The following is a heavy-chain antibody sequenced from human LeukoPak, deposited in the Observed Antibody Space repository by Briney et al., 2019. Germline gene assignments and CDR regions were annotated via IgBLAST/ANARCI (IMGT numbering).Heavy chain of an antibody. D-gene: IGHD1-26*01. J-gene: IGHJ4*02. CDR2: MNPNSGNT. CDR1: GHTFTSYD. V-gene: IGHV1-8*01. Sequence: GASVKVSCKASGHTFTSYDINWVRQATGQGLEWMGWMNPNSGNTGYAQKFQGRVTITRNTSISTAYMELSSLRSEDTAVYYCARGWRGSGSSVFDYWGQGTLVTVSS. CDR3: ARGWRGSGSSVFDY.